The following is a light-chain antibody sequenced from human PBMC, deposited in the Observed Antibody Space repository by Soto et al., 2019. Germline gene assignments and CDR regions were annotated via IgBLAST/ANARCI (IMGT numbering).Light chain of an antibody. Sequence: DAVMTQSPLSLPVTLGQPASISCRSSQSLVYSDGNTYLHWFQQRPGQSPRRLIYKVSNRDSGVPARFGGSGSGTDFTLKISRVEAEDVGVYYCLQGTHWPPTFGGGTKVEIK. CDR2: KVS. CDR1: QSLVYSDGNTY. J-gene: IGKJ4*01. V-gene: IGKV2-30*01. CDR3: LQGTHWPPT.